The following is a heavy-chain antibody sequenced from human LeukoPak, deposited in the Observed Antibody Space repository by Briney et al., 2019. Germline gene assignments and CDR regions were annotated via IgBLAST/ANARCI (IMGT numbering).Heavy chain of an antibody. V-gene: IGHV5-51*01. J-gene: IGHJ4*02. CDR3: ARRHGYCSGGSCSTFCDY. D-gene: IGHD2-15*01. CDR1: GYSFTSYW. CDR2: IYPGDSDT. Sequence: GESLEISCKGSGYSFTSYWIGWVRQMPGKGLEWMGIIYPGDSDTRYSPSFQGQVTISADKSISTAYLQWSSLKASDTAMYYCARRHGYCSGGSCSTFCDYWGQGILVTVSS.